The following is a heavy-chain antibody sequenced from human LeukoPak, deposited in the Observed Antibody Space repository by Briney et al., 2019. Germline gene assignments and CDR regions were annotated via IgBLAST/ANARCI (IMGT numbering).Heavy chain of an antibody. V-gene: IGHV4-34*01. CDR1: GGSFSGYY. D-gene: IGHD3-16*01. J-gene: IGHJ4*02. CDR3: ARGQALYYDYIWGSYPYTGFDY. CDR2: INHGGST. Sequence: SETLSLTCAVYGGSFSGYYWSWIRQPPGKGLEWIGEINHGGSTNYNPSLKSRVTISVDTSKNQFSLKLSSVTAADTAVYYCARGQALYYDYIWGSYPYTGFDYWGQGTLVTVSS.